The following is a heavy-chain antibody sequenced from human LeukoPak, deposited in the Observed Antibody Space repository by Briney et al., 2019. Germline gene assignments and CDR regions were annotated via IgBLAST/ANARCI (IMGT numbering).Heavy chain of an antibody. J-gene: IGHJ3*01. CDR1: GYSFISYD. CDR3: ARPVRSGGVRYPFDV. D-gene: IGHD3-9*01. CDR2: VSPNSGKT. Sequence: AAVKVSLKGSGYSFISYDINWVRQAPGQGLEWMGWVSPNSGKTGFLPKFQGRIALTTNTPAETAYMELRSLTSADTALYFCARPVRSGGVRYPFDVWGQGTMVVVFS. V-gene: IGHV1-8*01.